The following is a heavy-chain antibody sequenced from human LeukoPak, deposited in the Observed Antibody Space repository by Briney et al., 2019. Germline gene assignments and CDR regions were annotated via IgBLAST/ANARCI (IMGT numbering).Heavy chain of an antibody. J-gene: IGHJ6*02. D-gene: IGHD6-25*01. Sequence: GGSLRLSCTASGFTFSNYWMTWIRQAAGKGPEWVANIKQDGSETYSLDSLKGRFTISGDNAKTSLYLQMNSLRAEDTAVYYCARYQGGGWDVWGQGTTVTVSS. CDR2: IKQDGSET. CDR1: GFTFSNYW. CDR3: ARYQGGGWDV. V-gene: IGHV3-7*01.